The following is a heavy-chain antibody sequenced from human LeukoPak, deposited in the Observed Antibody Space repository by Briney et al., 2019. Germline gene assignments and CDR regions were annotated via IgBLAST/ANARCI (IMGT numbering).Heavy chain of an antibody. CDR2: INPNSGVT. CDR1: GYTFIGYY. D-gene: IGHD3-10*01. V-gene: IGHV1-2*02. J-gene: IGHJ4*02. CDR3: ARGSLFGSGSYCYFDY. Sequence: GASVKVSCKASGYTFIGYYMHWVRQAPGQGLEWMGWINPNSGVTNYAQKFQGRVTMTRDTSISTAYTELSRLRSDDTAVYYCARGSLFGSGSYCYFDYWGQGTLVTVSS.